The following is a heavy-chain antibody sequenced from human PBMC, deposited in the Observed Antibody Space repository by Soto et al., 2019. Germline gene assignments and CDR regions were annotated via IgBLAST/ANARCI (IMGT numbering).Heavy chain of an antibody. Sequence: GESLKISCKGSGYSFAGYWITWVRQKPGKGLEWMGRIDPSDSQTYYSPSFRGHVTISVTKSITTVFLQWSSLRASDTAMYYCARQIYDSDTGPNFQYYFDSWGHGTPVTVSS. J-gene: IGHJ4*01. V-gene: IGHV5-10-1*01. CDR3: ARQIYDSDTGPNFQYYFDS. D-gene: IGHD3-22*01. CDR1: GYSFAGYW. CDR2: IDPSDSQT.